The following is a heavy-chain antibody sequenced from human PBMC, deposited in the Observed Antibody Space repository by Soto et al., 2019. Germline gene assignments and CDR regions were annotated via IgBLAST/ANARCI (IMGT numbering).Heavy chain of an antibody. CDR2: ISGSGGTT. CDR3: AARIGAGRHFDY. D-gene: IGHD3-10*01. Sequence: EVQLLESGGGLVQPGGSLRLSCAVSGFTFSSYVMSWVRQTPGKGLEWVSVISGSGGTTYYADSVKGRFTISRDNSKNTLDLQMNRLRAEDTAVYYCAARIGAGRHFDYWGQGTLVTVSS. CDR1: GFTFSSYV. V-gene: IGHV3-23*01. J-gene: IGHJ4*02.